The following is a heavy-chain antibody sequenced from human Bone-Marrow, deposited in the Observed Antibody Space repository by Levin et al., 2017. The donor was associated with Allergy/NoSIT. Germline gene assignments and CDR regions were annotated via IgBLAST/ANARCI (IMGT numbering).Heavy chain of an antibody. D-gene: IGHD5-12*01. J-gene: IGHJ4*02. Sequence: GGSLRLSCAASGFTFSIYDMHWVRQAPGKGLEWVAIISYDGSNEYYADSVRGRFTISRDNSRNTLYLQMNSLRAEDTAVYYCAKPHASGYFYFDYWGQGTLVAVSS. CDR2: ISYDGSNE. CDR3: AKPHASGYFYFDY. CDR1: GFTFSIYD. V-gene: IGHV3-30*18.